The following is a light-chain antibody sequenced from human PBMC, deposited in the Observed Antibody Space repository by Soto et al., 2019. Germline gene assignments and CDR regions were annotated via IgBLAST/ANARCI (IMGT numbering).Light chain of an antibody. V-gene: IGKV2-28*01. J-gene: IGKJ2*01. CDR3: MQAAQTPYT. CDR2: LVS. Sequence: EIVMTQSPLSLPATPGEPASISCRSSQSLLNSNGYTYLDWYLQKPGQSPQFLIYLVSNRSSGVPDRFSGSGSGTDFTLKISRVEAEDVWVYFCMQAAQTPYTFGQGTKLEIK. CDR1: QSLLNSNGYTY.